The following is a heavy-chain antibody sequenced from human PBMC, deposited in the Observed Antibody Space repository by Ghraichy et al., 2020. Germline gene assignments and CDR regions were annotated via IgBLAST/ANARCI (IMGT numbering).Heavy chain of an antibody. J-gene: IGHJ6*02. CDR2: TYYRSKWYN. Sequence: SQTLSLTCAISGDSVSSNSAAWNWIRQSPSRGLEWLGRTYYRSKWYNDYAVSVKSRITINPDTSKNQFSLQLNSVTPEDTAVYYCARGAWLVIRSGWYGKYYYYGMDVWGQGTTVTVSS. CDR3: ARGAWLVIRSGWYGKYYYYGMDV. D-gene: IGHD6-19*01. V-gene: IGHV6-1*01. CDR1: GDSVSSNSAA.